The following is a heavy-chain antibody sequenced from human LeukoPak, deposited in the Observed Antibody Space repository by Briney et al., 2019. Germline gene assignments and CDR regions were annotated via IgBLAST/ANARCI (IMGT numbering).Heavy chain of an antibody. CDR2: LFSGGTP. CDR3: VRGTTVATLYSFDY. D-gene: IGHD4-23*01. V-gene: IGHV3-53*01. Sequence: GGSLRLSCAVSGFTVGSNFMSWVRQAPGKGLEWVSVLFSGGTPYYADSVKGRFTISRDKSKNTLFLQMNSLRVEDTAVYYCVRGTTVATLYSFDYWGQGTLVTVSS. J-gene: IGHJ4*02. CDR1: GFTVGSNF.